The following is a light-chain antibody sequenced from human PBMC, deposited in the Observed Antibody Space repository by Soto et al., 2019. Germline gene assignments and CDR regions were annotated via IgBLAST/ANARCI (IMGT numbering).Light chain of an antibody. CDR2: DAS. Sequence: DIQMTQSPSSLSASVGDRVTITCQASQDISNYLNWYQQKPGKAPKLLIYDASNLETGVPSRFSGSGSGTDFTFTISSLQPEDIATYYCQQLNMFVTFGPGTKVEIK. V-gene: IGKV1-33*01. CDR3: QQLNMFVT. J-gene: IGKJ3*01. CDR1: QDISNY.